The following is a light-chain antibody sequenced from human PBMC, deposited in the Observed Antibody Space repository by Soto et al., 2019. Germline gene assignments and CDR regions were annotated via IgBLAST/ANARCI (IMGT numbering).Light chain of an antibody. CDR1: SSDVGGYNS. J-gene: IGLJ1*01. V-gene: IGLV2-8*01. CDR3: SSYAGSKEV. Sequence: QSALTQPPSASGSPGQSVTISCTGTSSDVGGYNSVSWYQQHPGKAPKLMIYEVSKRPSGVPDRFSGSKSGNTASLTVSGXXXXXXXDXYCSSYAGSKEVFGSGTK. CDR2: EVS.